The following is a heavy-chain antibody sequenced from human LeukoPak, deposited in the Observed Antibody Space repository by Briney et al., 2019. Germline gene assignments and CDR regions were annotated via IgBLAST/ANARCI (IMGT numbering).Heavy chain of an antibody. V-gene: IGHV3-23*01. CDR2: ISGRGGST. CDR1: GFTFSSYA. J-gene: IGHJ5*02. Sequence: GGSLRLSCAASGFTFSSYAMSWVRQASGKVLEWVSAISGRGGSTYYADSVKGRFTISRDNSKNTLYLQMNSLRAEDTAVYYCASPRAMVRGVIIREFDPWGQGTLVTVSS. D-gene: IGHD3-10*01. CDR3: ASPRAMVRGVIIREFDP.